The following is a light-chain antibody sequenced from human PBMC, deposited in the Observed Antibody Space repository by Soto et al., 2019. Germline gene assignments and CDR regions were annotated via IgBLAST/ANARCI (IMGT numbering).Light chain of an antibody. V-gene: IGKV3-20*01. CDR2: GAT. CDR1: QSVSSSY. Sequence: EIVLTQSPGTLSLSPGERATLSCRANQSVSSSYLAWYQQKAGQAPRLLIYGATNRATGIPDRFSGSGSETDFTLTISRLEPEDFAVYYCQQYGGSPGYTFGQGTKLEIK. CDR3: QQYGGSPGYT. J-gene: IGKJ2*01.